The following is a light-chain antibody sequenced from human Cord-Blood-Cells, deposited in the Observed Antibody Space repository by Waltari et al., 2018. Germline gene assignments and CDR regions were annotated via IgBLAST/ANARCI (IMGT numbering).Light chain of an antibody. CDR3: QQYNNWPFT. Sequence: EIVMTQSPATLSVSPGERATLSCRASQSVSSNLAWYQQKPGQAPRLLIYGASTRATGIPARFSGSGCGTEFTLTISSLQSEDFAVSYCQQYNNWPFTFGPGTKVDIK. J-gene: IGKJ3*01. V-gene: IGKV3-15*01. CDR2: GAS. CDR1: QSVSSN.